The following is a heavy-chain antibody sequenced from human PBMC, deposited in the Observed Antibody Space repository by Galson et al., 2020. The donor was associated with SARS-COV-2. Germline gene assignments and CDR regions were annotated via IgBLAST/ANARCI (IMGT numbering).Heavy chain of an antibody. CDR1: GFSFSNAW. Sequence: GSLRLSCEASGFSFSNAWMNWVRQAPGKGLEWVGRIRSKSDGGTKDYAAPVKGRFIISREDSENTLYLQMNSLKTEDTAVYYCTTAGEDSVYGDYYYGMDVWGQGTTVTVSS. CDR3: TTAGEDSVYGDYYYGMDV. V-gene: IGHV3-15*07. CDR2: IRSKSDGGTK. D-gene: IGHD5-12*01. J-gene: IGHJ6*02.